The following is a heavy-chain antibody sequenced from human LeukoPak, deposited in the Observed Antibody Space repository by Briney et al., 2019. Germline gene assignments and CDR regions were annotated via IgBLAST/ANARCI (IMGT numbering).Heavy chain of an antibody. J-gene: IGHJ4*02. CDR1: GFTFSSYT. D-gene: IGHD6-19*01. Sequence: GGSLRLSCAASGFTFSSYTMSWVRQAPGKGLGWVSGISGGGGGTYYADSVKGRFTISRDNSKNTLYLQMNSLRGEDTAVYYCAKAVRSATNFDDWGQGTLVTVSS. V-gene: IGHV3-23*01. CDR3: AKAVRSATNFDD. CDR2: ISGGGGGT.